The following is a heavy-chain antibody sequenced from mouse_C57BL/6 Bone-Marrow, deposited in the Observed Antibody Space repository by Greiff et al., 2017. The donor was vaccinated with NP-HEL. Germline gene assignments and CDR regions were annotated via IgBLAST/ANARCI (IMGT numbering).Heavy chain of an antibody. J-gene: IGHJ2*01. V-gene: IGHV1-9*01. CDR1: GYTFTGNW. Sequence: QVHVKQSGAELMKPGASVKLSCKATGYTFTGNWIEWVKQRPGHGLEWIGEILPGSGNTYYNERFKGKATFTADTSSNTAYMQLSSLTTKDSAIYYCARDYYGSSYFDYWGQGTTLTVSS. CDR3: ARDYYGSSYFDY. CDR2: ILPGSGNT. D-gene: IGHD1-1*01.